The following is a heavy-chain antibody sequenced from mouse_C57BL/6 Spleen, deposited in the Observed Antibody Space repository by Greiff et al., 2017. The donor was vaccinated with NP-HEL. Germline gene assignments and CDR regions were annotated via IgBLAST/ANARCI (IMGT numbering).Heavy chain of an antibody. V-gene: IGHV1-54*01. CDR2: INPGSGGT. CDR1: GYAFTNYL. J-gene: IGHJ4*01. Sequence: VKLMESGAELVRPGTSVKVSCKASGYAFTNYLIEWVKQRPGQGLEWIGVINPGSGGTNYNEKFKGKATLTADKSSSTAYMQLSSLTSEDSAVYCCASEGYYGAMDYWGQGTSVTVSS. D-gene: IGHD2-3*01. CDR3: ASEGYYGAMDY.